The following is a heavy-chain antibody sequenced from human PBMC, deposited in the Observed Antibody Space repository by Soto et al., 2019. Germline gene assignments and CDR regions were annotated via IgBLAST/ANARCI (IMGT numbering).Heavy chain of an antibody. Sequence: QLQLQESGPGLVKPSETLSLTCTVSGGSISRSSYYWGWIRQPPGKGLEWIGSIYYSGSTYYNPSLKIRVTISVDTSKSQFSLTLSSVTAAATAVYYCARHDYGGFGLWGQGTLVTVSS. J-gene: IGHJ4*02. CDR2: IYYSGST. D-gene: IGHD4-17*01. V-gene: IGHV4-39*01. CDR3: ARHDYGGFGL. CDR1: GGSISRSSYY.